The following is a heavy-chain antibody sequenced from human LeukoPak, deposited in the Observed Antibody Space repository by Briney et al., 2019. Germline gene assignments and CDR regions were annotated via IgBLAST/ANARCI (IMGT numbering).Heavy chain of an antibody. CDR1: GFTFSNYA. Sequence: GGSLRLSCAASGFTFSNYAIHCVRQAPGKGLEWVAVIWYDGSNKYYADSVKGRFTISRDNSKNTLYLQMNSLRAEDTAVYYCARESNYYFDYWGQGTLVTVSS. J-gene: IGHJ4*02. V-gene: IGHV3-33*08. D-gene: IGHD2/OR15-2a*01. CDR2: IWYDGSNK. CDR3: ARESNYYFDY.